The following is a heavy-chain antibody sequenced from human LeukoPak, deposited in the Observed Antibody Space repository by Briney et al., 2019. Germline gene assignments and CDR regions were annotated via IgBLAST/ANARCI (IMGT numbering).Heavy chain of an antibody. J-gene: IGHJ3*02. V-gene: IGHV3-20*04. D-gene: IGHD3-10*01. Sequence: GGSLRLSCAASGFTFDDYGMTWVRQAPGKGLEWVSGINWNGGRIDYAESAKGRFTISRDNTKNSLYLQMNSLRAEDTAFYYCARRFGELEPAFDTWGQGTMVTVSS. CDR1: GFTFDDYG. CDR3: ARRFGELEPAFDT. CDR2: INWNGGRI.